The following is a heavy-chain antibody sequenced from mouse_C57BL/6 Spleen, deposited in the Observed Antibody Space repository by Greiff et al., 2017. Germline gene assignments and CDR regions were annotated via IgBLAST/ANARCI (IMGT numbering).Heavy chain of an antibody. J-gene: IGHJ4*01. Sequence: EVQGVESGEGLVKPGGSLKLSCAASGFTFSSYAMSWVRQTPEKRLEWVAYISSGGDYIYYADTVKGRFTISRDNARNTLYLQMSSLKSEDTAMYYCTRDSSYDYYAMDYWGQGTSVTVSS. V-gene: IGHV5-9-1*02. CDR1: GFTFSSYA. CDR2: ISSGGDYI. CDR3: TRDSSYDYYAMDY.